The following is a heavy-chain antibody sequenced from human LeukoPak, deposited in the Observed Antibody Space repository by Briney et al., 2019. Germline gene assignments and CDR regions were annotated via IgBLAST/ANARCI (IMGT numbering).Heavy chain of an antibody. D-gene: IGHD6-13*01. V-gene: IGHV1-2*02. CDR3: ARSSPPTYYHFYYYMDV. Sequence: ASVKVSCKASGYTFTGYYIHWVRQAPGQGLEWMGGINLSSGGAKYAQNFQGRVIMTTDTSVSTAYMELSSLRSDDTAVYYCARSSPPTYYHFYYYMDVWGKGSTVTVSS. CDR2: INLSSGGA. CDR1: GYTFTGYY. J-gene: IGHJ6*03.